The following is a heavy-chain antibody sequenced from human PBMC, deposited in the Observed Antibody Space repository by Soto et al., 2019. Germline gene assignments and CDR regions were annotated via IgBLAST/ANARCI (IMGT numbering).Heavy chain of an antibody. CDR2: ISGSGGST. CDR3: AKVGYGHSGYVKYYFDY. D-gene: IGHD5-12*01. J-gene: IGHJ4*02. Sequence: PGGSLRLSCAASGFTFSSYAMHWVRQAPGKGLEWVSAISGSGGSTYYADSVKGRFTISRDNSKNTLYLQMNSLRAEDTAVYYCAKVGYGHSGYVKYYFDYWGQGTLVTVSS. V-gene: IGHV3-23*01. CDR1: GFTFSSYA.